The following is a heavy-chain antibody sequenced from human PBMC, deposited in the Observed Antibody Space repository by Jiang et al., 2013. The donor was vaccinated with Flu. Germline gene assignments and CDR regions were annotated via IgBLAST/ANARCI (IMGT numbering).Heavy chain of an antibody. V-gene: IGHV4-30-4*08. D-gene: IGHD3-16*01. J-gene: IGHJ3*02. Sequence: GSGLVKPSETLSLTCTVSGGSISSSSYYWSWIRQHPGKGLEWIGYIYYSGSTNYNPSLKSRVTILEDTSKNQFSLKVNSVTAADTAAYYCAREPAGGWSEGPFDIWGQGTMVTVSS. CDR2: IYYSGST. CDR3: AREPAGGWSEGPFDI. CDR1: GGSISSSSYY.